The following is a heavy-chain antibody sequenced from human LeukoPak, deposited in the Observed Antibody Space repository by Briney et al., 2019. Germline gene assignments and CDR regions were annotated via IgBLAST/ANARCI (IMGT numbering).Heavy chain of an antibody. D-gene: IGHD4-17*01. Sequence: PGGSLRLSCAASGFTFDTFATAWVRLAPGKGLEWVSSIGNTETYYADSVKGRFTISRDNSKNTLYLQMNSLRAEDTALYYCARTAMGDYVRFPNDYWGQGTLVTVSS. CDR2: IGNTET. CDR3: ARTAMGDYVRFPNDY. CDR1: GFTFDTFA. V-gene: IGHV3-23*01. J-gene: IGHJ4*02.